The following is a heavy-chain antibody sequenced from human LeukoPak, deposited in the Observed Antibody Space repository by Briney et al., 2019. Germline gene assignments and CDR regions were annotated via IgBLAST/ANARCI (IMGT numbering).Heavy chain of an antibody. Sequence: ASVKVSCKASGGTFSSYTISWVRQAPGQGLEWMGRIIPILGIANYAQKFQGRVTITADKSTSTAYMELSSLRSEGTAVYYCARSTFGELFEGFDYWGQGTLVTVSS. D-gene: IGHD3-10*01. CDR2: IIPILGIA. V-gene: IGHV1-69*02. J-gene: IGHJ4*02. CDR3: ARSTFGELFEGFDY. CDR1: GGTFSSYT.